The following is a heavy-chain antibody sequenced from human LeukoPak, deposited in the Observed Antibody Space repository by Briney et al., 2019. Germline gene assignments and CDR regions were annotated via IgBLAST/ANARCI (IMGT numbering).Heavy chain of an antibody. CDR1: GFTFSSYG. V-gene: IGHV3-30*18. Sequence: GRSLRLSCAASGFTFSSYGTHWVRQAPGKGLEWVAVISYDGSNKYYADSVKGRFTISRDNSKNTLYLQMNSLRAEDTAVYYCAKGAMVITFGGVIDEGYYFDYWGQGTLVTVSS. CDR3: AKGAMVITFGGVIDEGYYFDY. D-gene: IGHD3-16*02. CDR2: ISYDGSNK. J-gene: IGHJ4*02.